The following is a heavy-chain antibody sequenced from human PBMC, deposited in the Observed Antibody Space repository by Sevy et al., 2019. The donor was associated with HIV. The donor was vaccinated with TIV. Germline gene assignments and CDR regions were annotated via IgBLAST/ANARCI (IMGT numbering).Heavy chain of an antibody. D-gene: IGHD3-22*01. Sequence: GGSLRLSCAASGFTFSSYAMSWVRQAPGKGLEWVSAISGSGGSTYYADSVKGRFTIFRDNSKNTRYLQMNSLRAEDTAVYYCAKVDMIGVVITTLFDYWGQGTLVTVSS. CDR1: GFTFSSYA. CDR3: AKVDMIGVVITTLFDY. CDR2: ISGSGGST. V-gene: IGHV3-23*01. J-gene: IGHJ4*02.